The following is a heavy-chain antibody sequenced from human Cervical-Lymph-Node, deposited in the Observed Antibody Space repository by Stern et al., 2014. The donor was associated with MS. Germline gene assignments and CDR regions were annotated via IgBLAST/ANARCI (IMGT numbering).Heavy chain of an antibody. CDR1: GFTFGNYA. D-gene: IGHD2-15*01. CDR2: VSGRDGST. J-gene: IGHJ3*02. V-gene: IGHV3-23*04. Sequence: VQLVESGGGLVQPGGSLRLSCAASGFTFGNYAMSWVRQAPGGALEWVSSVSGRDGSTYYAGSARGRFIISRDISKNTLYLQMNSLRPEDTAVYYCAKEYCSGGRCYEGESDTFDIWGQGTMVSVST. CDR3: AKEYCSGGRCYEGESDTFDI.